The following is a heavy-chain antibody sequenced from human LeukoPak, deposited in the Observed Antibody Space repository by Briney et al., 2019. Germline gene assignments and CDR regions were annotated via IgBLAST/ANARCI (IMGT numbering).Heavy chain of an antibody. CDR3: AKGGKWDVTPFDY. J-gene: IGHJ4*02. CDR1: GFTFSSYA. CDR2: ISGGGGST. D-gene: IGHD1-26*01. Sequence: GGSLRLSCAASGFTFSSYAMTWVRQAPGKGLEWVSTISGGGGSTYYADSVKGRFTISRDNSKNTLYLQVNSLRAEDTAVYYCAKGGKWDVTPFDYWGQGTLVTVSS. V-gene: IGHV3-23*01.